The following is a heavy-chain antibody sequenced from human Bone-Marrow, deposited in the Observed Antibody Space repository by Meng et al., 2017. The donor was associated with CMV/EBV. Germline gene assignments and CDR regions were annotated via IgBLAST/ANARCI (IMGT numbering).Heavy chain of an antibody. Sequence: SETLSLTCTVSGRSISSSSYYWGWIRQPPGKGLEWIGSIYYSGTTYYNSSLKSRVTMSVETSKNQFPLKLNSVTAADTAVYYCAKEIQMVADYWGQGTLVTVSS. V-gene: IGHV4-39*06. J-gene: IGHJ4*02. D-gene: IGHD2-8*01. CDR2: IYYSGTT. CDR1: GRSISSSSYY. CDR3: AKEIQMVADY.